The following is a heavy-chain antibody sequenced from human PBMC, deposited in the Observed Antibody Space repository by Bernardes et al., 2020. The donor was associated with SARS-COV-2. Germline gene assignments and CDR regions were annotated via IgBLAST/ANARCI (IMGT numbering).Heavy chain of an antibody. CDR2: INHSGST. J-gene: IGHJ4*02. V-gene: IGHV4-34*01. Sequence: SETLSLTCAVYGGSFSGYYWSWIRQPPGKGLEWIGEINHSGSTNYNPSLKSRVTISVDTSKNQFSLKLSSVTAADTAVYYCARFGYGDYTFHDYWGQGTLVTVSS. CDR1: GGSFSGYY. CDR3: ARFGYGDYTFHDY. D-gene: IGHD4-17*01.